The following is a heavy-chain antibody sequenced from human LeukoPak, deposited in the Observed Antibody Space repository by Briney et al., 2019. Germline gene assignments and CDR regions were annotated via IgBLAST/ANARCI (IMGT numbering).Heavy chain of an antibody. CDR3: ARHLIVGATTSDY. J-gene: IGHJ4*02. Sequence: PSETLSLTCTVSGGSISSGGYYWSWIRQPPGKGLEWIGYIYHSGSTYYNPSLKSRVTISVDRSKNQFSLKLSSVTAADTAVYYCARHLIVGATTSDYWGQGTLVTVSS. CDR2: IYHSGST. CDR1: GGSISSGGYY. D-gene: IGHD1-26*01. V-gene: IGHV4-30-2*01.